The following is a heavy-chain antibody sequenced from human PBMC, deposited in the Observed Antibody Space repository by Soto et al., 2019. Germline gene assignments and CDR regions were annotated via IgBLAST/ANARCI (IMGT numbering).Heavy chain of an antibody. CDR3: ARRGYSGYELDY. V-gene: IGHV4-34*01. J-gene: IGHJ4*02. CDR1: GGSFSGYY. CDR2: INHSGST. D-gene: IGHD5-12*01. Sequence: QVQLQQWGAGLLKPSETLSLTCAVYGGSFSGYYWSWIRQPPGKGLEWIGEINHSGSTNYNPSLKCRXXIXVXXSKNQFSLKLSSVTAADTAVYYCARRGYSGYELDYWGQGTLVTVSS.